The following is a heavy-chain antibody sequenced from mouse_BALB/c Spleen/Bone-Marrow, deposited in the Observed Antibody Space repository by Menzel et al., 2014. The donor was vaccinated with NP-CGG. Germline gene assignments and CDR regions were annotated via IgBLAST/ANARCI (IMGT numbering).Heavy chain of an antibody. Sequence: EVQLQQSGPELVRPGASVKISCKASGYTFTGYNIHWVKQTPGKSLEWIGDIYPKNGGTNYNQKFTGKATLTVDTSSSTTAMMLHSLTSSESSADYCASNGYDFDYWGQGTPVTVSA. CDR1: GYTFTGYN. D-gene: IGHD1-2*01. V-gene: IGHV1-18*01. CDR2: IYPKNGGT. J-gene: IGHJ2*01. CDR3: ASNGYDFDY.